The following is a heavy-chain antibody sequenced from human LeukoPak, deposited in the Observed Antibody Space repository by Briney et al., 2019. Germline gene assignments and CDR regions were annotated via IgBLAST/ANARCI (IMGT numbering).Heavy chain of an antibody. CDR3: ARDYDFWSGYSPGLFDY. V-gene: IGHV3-7*03. Sequence: PGGSLRLSCAASGFTFSSYWMSWVRQAPGKGLEWVANIKQDGSEKYYVDSVKGRFTISRDNAKNSLYLQMNSLRAEDTAVYYCARDYDFWSGYSPGLFDYWGQGTLFTVSS. J-gene: IGHJ4*02. CDR1: GFTFSSYW. D-gene: IGHD3-3*01. CDR2: IKQDGSEK.